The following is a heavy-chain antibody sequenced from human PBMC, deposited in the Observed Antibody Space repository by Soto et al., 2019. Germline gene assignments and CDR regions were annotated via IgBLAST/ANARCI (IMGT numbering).Heavy chain of an antibody. V-gene: IGHV4-31*03. CDR2: IYYSGTT. D-gene: IGHD2-2*01. CDR1: GGSISSGGYY. Sequence: SETLSLTCTVSGGSISSGGYYWSWVRQHPGKGLEWIGYIYYSGTTYYNPSLKSRVTISVDTSKNQFSLKLSSVSAADTALYYCARCSLVVVPAPGFDPWGRGTLVTVSS. J-gene: IGHJ5*02. CDR3: ARCSLVVVPAPGFDP.